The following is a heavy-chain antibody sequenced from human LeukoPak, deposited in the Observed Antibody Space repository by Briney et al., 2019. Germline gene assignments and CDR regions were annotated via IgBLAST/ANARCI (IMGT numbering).Heavy chain of an antibody. CDR2: ISYDGSNK. CDR1: GFTFSSYA. J-gene: IGHJ6*02. V-gene: IGHV3-30*18. D-gene: IGHD6-19*01. Sequence: GGSLRLSCVASGFTFSSYAMSWVRQAPGKGLEWVAVISYDGSNKYYADSVKGRFTISRDNSKNTLYLQMNSLRAEDTAVYYCAKMSPPGIAVAANMPYYYYYYGMDVWGQGTTVTVSS. CDR3: AKMSPPGIAVAANMPYYYYYYGMDV.